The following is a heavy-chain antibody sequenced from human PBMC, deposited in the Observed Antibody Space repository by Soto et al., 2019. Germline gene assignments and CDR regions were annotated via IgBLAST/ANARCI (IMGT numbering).Heavy chain of an antibody. CDR1: GFTSLSFG. CDR2: LWPDEVTQ. Sequence: QVQLVASGGGWVRPGGAVKFPCATPGFTSLSFGLPWSGQAPGKGLGGVAVLWPDEVTQDLADYVEGRFTNSRENSKNTLYLQMNRLRAEETAVYYCASYDGGGHYYYWGQGTLVTVSS. V-gene: IGHV3-33*03. CDR3: ASYDGGGHYYY. D-gene: IGHD3-22*01. J-gene: IGHJ4*02.